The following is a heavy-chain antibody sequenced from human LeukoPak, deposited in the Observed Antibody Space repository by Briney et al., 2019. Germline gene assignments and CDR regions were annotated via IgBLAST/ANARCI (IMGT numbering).Heavy chain of an antibody. CDR3: ARQVGPDY. CDR1: GFTFRNDA. CDR2: ISGSGANR. J-gene: IGHJ4*02. V-gene: IGHV3-23*01. Sequence: PRRSLRLSCAASGFTFRNDAMAWFRQAPGKGLEWVSAISGSGANRYFADSVKGRFTISRDNSRNALYLQMNSLRAEDTAVYFCARQVGPDYWGQGTLVTVSS.